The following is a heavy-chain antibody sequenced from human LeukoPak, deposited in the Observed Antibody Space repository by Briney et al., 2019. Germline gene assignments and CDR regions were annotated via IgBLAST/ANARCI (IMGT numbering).Heavy chain of an antibody. V-gene: IGHV3-48*04. CDR3: GRGWAVDF. CDR1: IFTFRPHI. J-gene: IGHJ4*02. CDR2: IALSGSSK. Sequence: GGSLRLSCKVSIFTFRPHIMKWVRQAPGKGLEWVSCIALSGSSKSYADSGRGRFTISRDNAKNSVYLQMNSLRVEDTAVYYCGRGWAVDFWGQGTLVTVSS. D-gene: IGHD5-24*01.